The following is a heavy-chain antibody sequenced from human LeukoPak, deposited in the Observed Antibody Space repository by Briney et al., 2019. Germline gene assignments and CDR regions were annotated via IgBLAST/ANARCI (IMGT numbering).Heavy chain of an antibody. V-gene: IGHV4-34*01. D-gene: IGHD3-10*01. CDR1: GGSFSGYY. Sequence: PSETLSLTCDAYGGSFSGYYWSWIRQPPGKGLEWIGEINHSGSTNYNPSLKSRLSISIDTSKNQFALRLNSVTAADTAVYYCARGLPIISMLRGVKPSVMFDSWGQGTLVTVSS. J-gene: IGHJ5*01. CDR2: INHSGST. CDR3: ARGLPIISMLRGVKPSVMFDS.